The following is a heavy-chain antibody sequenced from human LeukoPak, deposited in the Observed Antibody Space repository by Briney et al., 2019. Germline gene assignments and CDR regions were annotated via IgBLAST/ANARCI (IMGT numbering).Heavy chain of an antibody. CDR2: IYYSGST. J-gene: IGHJ6*03. CDR3: ARAGGGNGGFYYYMDV. Sequence: SETLSLTCTVSGGSIRSLYWSWIRQPPGKGLEWIGYIYYSGSTDYNPSLKSRVTISVDTSQNQFSLNLTSVTAADTAVYFCARAGGGNGGFYYYMDVWGKGTTVTISS. CDR1: GGSIRSLY. V-gene: IGHV4-59*01. D-gene: IGHD4-23*01.